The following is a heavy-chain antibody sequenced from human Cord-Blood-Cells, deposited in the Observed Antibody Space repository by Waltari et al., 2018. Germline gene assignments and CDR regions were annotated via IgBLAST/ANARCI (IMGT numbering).Heavy chain of an antibody. Sequence: EVQLVESGEGLIQPGGSLRLPVAASGFPVSSNYMSWVRQAPGKGLEWVSVIYSGGSTYYADSVKGRFTISRDNSKNTLYLQMNSLRAEDTAVYYCARDLELGGLDIWGQGTMVTVSS. J-gene: IGHJ3*02. D-gene: IGHD3-16*01. CDR2: IYSGGST. CDR1: GFPVSSNY. V-gene: IGHV3-53*01. CDR3: ARDLELGGLDI.